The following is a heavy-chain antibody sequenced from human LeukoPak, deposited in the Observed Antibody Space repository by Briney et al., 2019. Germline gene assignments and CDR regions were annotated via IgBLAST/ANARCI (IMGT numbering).Heavy chain of an antibody. CDR3: ARVKGYGGMRGAFDI. CDR1: GYTFISDY. CDR2: INPSGGST. V-gene: IGHV1-46*01. D-gene: IGHD4-23*01. J-gene: IGHJ3*02. Sequence: ASVKASCKASGYTFISDYMHWVRQAPGQGLEWMGIINPSGGSTSYAQKFQGRVTMTRDTSTSTVYMELSSLRSEDTAVYYCARVKGYGGMRGAFDIWGQGTMVTVSS.